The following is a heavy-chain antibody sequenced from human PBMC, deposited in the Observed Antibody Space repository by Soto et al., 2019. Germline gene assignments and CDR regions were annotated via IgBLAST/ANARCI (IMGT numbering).Heavy chain of an antibody. J-gene: IGHJ3*02. D-gene: IGHD3-10*01. Sequence: GGSLRLSCAASGFTFSSYGMHWVRQAPGKGLEWVAVIWYDGSNKYYADSVKGRFTISRDNSKNTLYLQMNSLRAEDTAVYYCASTLLWFGEPHKDAFDIWGQGTMVTVSS. V-gene: IGHV3-33*01. CDR3: ASTLLWFGEPHKDAFDI. CDR1: GFTFSSYG. CDR2: IWYDGSNK.